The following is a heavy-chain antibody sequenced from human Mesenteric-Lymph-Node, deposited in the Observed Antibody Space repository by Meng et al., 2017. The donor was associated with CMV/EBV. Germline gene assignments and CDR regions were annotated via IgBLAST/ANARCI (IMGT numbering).Heavy chain of an antibody. V-gene: IGHV3-21*01. J-gene: IGHJ5*02. D-gene: IGHD2-21*01. CDR1: GFPFSSYS. CDR3: ARDVGIYCGGDCSYH. Sequence: SGFPFSSYSMHWVRQAPGKGLEWVSSISSSSSYIYYADSVKGRFTISRDNAKNSLYLQMNSLRAEDTAVYYCARDVGIYCGGDCSYHWGQGALVTVSS. CDR2: ISSSSSYI.